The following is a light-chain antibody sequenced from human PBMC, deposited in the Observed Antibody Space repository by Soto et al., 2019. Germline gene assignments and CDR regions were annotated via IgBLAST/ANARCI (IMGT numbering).Light chain of an antibody. J-gene: IGLJ1*01. CDR2: DVS. CDR3: CSYAGSYTFYV. Sequence: QSALTQPRSVSGSPGQSVTISFTGTSSDVGGYNYVSWYQQHPGKAPKLMIYDVSERPSGVPDRFSGSKSGNTASLIISGLQAEDEADYYCCSYAGSYTFYVFGTGTKLTVL. V-gene: IGLV2-11*01. CDR1: SSDVGGYNY.